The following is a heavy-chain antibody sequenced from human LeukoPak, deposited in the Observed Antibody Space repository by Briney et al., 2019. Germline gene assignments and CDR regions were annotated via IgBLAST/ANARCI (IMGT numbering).Heavy chain of an antibody. CDR3: ARERVDYYDSSGYYRDY. Sequence: ETLSLTCTVSGGSMSSSSYYWGWIRQAPGKGLEWVSVIYSGGSTYYADSVKGRFTISRDNSKNTLYLQMNSLRAEDTAVYYCARERVDYYDSSGYYRDYWGQGTLVTVSS. CDR1: GGSMSSSSYY. J-gene: IGHJ4*02. CDR2: IYSGGST. V-gene: IGHV3-53*01. D-gene: IGHD3-22*01.